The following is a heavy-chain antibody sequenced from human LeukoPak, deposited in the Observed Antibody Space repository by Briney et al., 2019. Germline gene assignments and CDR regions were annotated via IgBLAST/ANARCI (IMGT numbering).Heavy chain of an antibody. D-gene: IGHD3-22*01. V-gene: IGHV3-30*03. J-gene: IGHJ6*02. CDR1: GFTFSSYS. CDR3: AREGLYYDRRRSYYYYGMDV. CDR2: ISYDGSNK. Sequence: GGSLRLSCAASGFTFSSYSMNWVRQAPGKGLEWVAVISYDGSNKYYADSVKGRFTISRDYSKNTLYLQMNSLRAEDTAVYYCAREGLYYDRRRSYYYYGMDVWGQGTTVTVSS.